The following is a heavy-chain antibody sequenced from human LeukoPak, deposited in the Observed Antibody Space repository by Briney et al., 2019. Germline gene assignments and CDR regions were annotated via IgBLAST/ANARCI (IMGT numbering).Heavy chain of an antibody. CDR2: IGEDGSEI. V-gene: IGHV3-7*02. J-gene: IGHJ4*02. CDR1: GFTFSQYW. CDR3: ATNSGWRFDY. D-gene: IGHD2-21*01. Sequence: GGSLRLSCAASGFTFSQYWMSRVRQAPGKGLEWVANIGEDGSEIYYVDSVKGRFTISRDNAKNSLYLQMNSLRAEDTAVYYCATNSGWRFDYWGQGTLVTVSS.